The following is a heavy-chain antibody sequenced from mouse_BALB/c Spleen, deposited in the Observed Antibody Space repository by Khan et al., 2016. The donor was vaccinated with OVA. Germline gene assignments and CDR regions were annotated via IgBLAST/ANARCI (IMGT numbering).Heavy chain of an antibody. V-gene: IGHV5-6*01. D-gene: IGHD1-1*01. CDR2: VSSGGSYT. CDR1: GFTFSTYG. CDR3: TRLAYYYDSEGFAY. Sequence: EVELVESGGDLVKPGGSLKLSCAASGFTFSTYGMSWVRQTPDKRLEWVATVSSGGSYTYYPDSVKGRFTISRDNAKNPLYLQMSILKSEDTAMFYWTRLAYYYDSEGFAYWGQGTLVTVSS. J-gene: IGHJ3*01.